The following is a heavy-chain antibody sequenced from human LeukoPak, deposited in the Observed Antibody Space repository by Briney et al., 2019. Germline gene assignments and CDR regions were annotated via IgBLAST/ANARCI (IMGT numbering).Heavy chain of an antibody. CDR3: ARDDYSRSWGIDY. J-gene: IGHJ4*02. V-gene: IGHV1-2*02. CDR1: GYMFTTYY. CDR2: INPNSGGT. D-gene: IGHD3-10*01. Sequence: ASVKVSCKASGYMFTTYYIHWIRQAPGQGPEWMGWINPNSGGTNYAQKFQDRVTMTRDTSISTAYMELSRLRSDDTAVYYCARDDYSRSWGIDYWGQGTLVTVSS.